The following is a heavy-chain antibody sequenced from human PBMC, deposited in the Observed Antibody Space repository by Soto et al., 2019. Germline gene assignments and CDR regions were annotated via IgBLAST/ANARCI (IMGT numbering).Heavy chain of an antibody. V-gene: IGHV4-31*11. D-gene: IGHD3-16*01. CDR1: GGSISRGGYY. CDR2: IYYSGST. Sequence: QVQLQESGPGLVKPSPTQSLTCAVSGGSISRGGYYWSWIRQHPGKGLEWIGYIYYSGSTYYNPSLKSRVTISVDTSKNQFSLKLSSVTAADTAVDYCARDRGTPSYYYDMDVWGQGTTVTVSS. CDR3: ARDRGTPSYYYDMDV. J-gene: IGHJ6*02.